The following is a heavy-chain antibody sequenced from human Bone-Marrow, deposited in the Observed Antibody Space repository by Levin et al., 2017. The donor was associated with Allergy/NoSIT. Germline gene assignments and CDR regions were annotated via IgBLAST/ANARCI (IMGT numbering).Heavy chain of an antibody. CDR2: ISSSSSYI. CDR1: GFTFSSYS. V-gene: IGHV3-21*01. D-gene: IGHD6-13*01. J-gene: IGHJ4*02. CDR3: ARTPAASSSPGVFLDY. Sequence: GGSLRLSCAASGFTFSSYSMNWVRQAPGKGLEWVSSISSSSSYIYYADSVKGRFTISRDNAKNSLYLQMNSLRAEDTAVYYCARTPAASSSPGVFLDYWGQGTLVTVSS.